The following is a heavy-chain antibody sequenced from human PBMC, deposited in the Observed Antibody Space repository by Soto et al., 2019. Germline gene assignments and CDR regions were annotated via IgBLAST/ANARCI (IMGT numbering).Heavy chain of an antibody. Sequence: QVQLQQWGAGLLKPSETLSLTCAVYGGSFSGYYWSWIRQPPGKGLEWIGEINHSGSTNYNPSLKNRVTISVDTSKNQFSLKLSSVTAADTAVYYCARGLGPIPMIWGQGTLVTVSS. J-gene: IGHJ4*02. V-gene: IGHV4-34*01. D-gene: IGHD3-16*01. CDR3: ARGLGPIPMI. CDR2: INHSGST. CDR1: GGSFSGYY.